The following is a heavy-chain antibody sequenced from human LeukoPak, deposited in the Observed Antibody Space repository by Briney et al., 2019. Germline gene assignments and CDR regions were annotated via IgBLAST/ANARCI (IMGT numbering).Heavy chain of an antibody. V-gene: IGHV3-11*06. CDR3: ARVSSSWYGIDY. D-gene: IGHD6-13*01. CDR2: ISSSSSYI. J-gene: IGHJ4*02. CDR1: GFTFSDYY. Sequence: GGSLRLSCAASGFTFSDYYMSWIRQAPGKGLEWVSSISSSSSYIYYADSVKGRFAISRDNAKNSLYLQMNSLRAEDTAVYYCARVSSSWYGIDYWGQGTLVTVSS.